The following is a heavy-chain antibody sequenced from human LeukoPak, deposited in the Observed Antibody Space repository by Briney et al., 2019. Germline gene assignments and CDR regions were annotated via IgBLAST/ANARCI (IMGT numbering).Heavy chain of an antibody. J-gene: IGHJ3*02. CDR2: INPNSGGT. D-gene: IGHD5-24*01. CDR3: ARGIVEMATIDAFDI. Sequence: ASVKVSCKASGYTFTGYYMHWVRQAPGQGPEWMGWINPNSGGTNYAQKFQGRVTMTRDTSISTAYMELSRLRSDDTAVYYCARGIVEMATIDAFDIWGQGKMVTVSS. V-gene: IGHV1-2*02. CDR1: GYTFTGYY.